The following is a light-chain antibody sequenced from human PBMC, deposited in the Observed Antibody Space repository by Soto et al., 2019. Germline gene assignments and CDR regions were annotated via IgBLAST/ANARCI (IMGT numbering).Light chain of an antibody. CDR2: EVS. CDR3: SFYAVNARV. CDR1: SSDVGGYNY. J-gene: IGLJ1*01. V-gene: IGLV2-8*01. Sequence: QSALTQPPSASGSPGQSVTISCTGTSSDVGGYNYVSWYQQHPGKAPKLMIYEVSKRPSGVPDRFSGSKSGNTASLTVSGLQAEDEADYYCSFYAVNARVFGTGTKV.